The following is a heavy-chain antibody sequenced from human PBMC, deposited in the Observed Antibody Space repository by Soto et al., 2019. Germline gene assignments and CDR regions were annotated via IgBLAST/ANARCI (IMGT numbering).Heavy chain of an antibody. V-gene: IGHV4-59*02. CDR1: GGSVSSSY. CDR3: ARDQSGTQYFDL. D-gene: IGHD1-7*01. CDR2: TFHSGST. Sequence: QVQLQESGPGLVKPSETLSLTCTVSGGSVSSSYWAWIRQPPGKGLEWIGYTFHSGSTKYNPSLKSRVTMSVDTSENQFSLKLSSVTAADPAVYYCARDQSGTQYFDLWGRGTLVIVSS. J-gene: IGHJ2*01.